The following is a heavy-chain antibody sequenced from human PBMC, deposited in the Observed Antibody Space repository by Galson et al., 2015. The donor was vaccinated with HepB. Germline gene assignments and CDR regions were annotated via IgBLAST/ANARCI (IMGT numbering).Heavy chain of an antibody. D-gene: IGHD4-17*01. Sequence: PALVKPTQTLTLTCTFSGFSLRTSVVGVGWIRQPPGKALEWLALIYWDDDKRYSPSLKSRLTITKDTSKNQVVLTMTNMDPVDTATYYCAHRQDYGDYGDYFDYWGQGTLVTVSS. CDR3: AHRQDYGDYGDYFDY. CDR1: GFSLRTSVVG. CDR2: IYWDDDK. J-gene: IGHJ4*02. V-gene: IGHV2-5*02.